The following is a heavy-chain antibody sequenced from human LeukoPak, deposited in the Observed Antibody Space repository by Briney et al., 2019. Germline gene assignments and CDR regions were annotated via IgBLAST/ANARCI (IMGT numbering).Heavy chain of an antibody. V-gene: IGHV3-30*18. CDR2: ISYDGSNK. J-gene: IGHJ6*02. Sequence: GGSLRLSCAASGLTLSSYGMHWVRQAPGKGLEWVAVISYDGSNKYYADSVKGRFTISRDNSKNTLYLLMNSLRGEDTAVYYCAKDSENAVTPFYYYYGMDVWGQGTTVTVSS. CDR3: AKDSENAVTPFYYYYGMDV. D-gene: IGHD4-17*01. CDR1: GLTLSSYG.